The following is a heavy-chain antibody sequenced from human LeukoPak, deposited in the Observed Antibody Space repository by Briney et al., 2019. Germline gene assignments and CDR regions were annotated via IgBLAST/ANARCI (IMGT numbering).Heavy chain of an antibody. V-gene: IGHV4-39*01. CDR2: IYYSGST. CDR3: ARRSSMGSGSYFNY. J-gene: IGHJ4*02. D-gene: IGHD3-10*01. Sequence: SETLSLTCTVSGGSISSSSYYWGWIRQPPGKGLEWIGSIYYSGSTYYNASLKSRVTISVDTSKNQFSLKLSSVTAADTAVYYCARRSSMGSGSYFNYWGQGTLVTVSS. CDR1: GGSISSSSYY.